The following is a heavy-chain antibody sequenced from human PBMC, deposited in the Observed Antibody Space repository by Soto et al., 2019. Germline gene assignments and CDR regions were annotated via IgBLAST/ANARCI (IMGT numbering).Heavy chain of an antibody. Sequence: EASVKVSCKASGYTFTGYYMHWVRQAPGQGLEWMGWINPNSGGTNYAQKFQGWVTMTRDTSISTTYMELSRLRSDDTAVYYCARDLYYYGSGSMGYWGQGTLVTVSS. J-gene: IGHJ4*02. CDR2: INPNSGGT. V-gene: IGHV1-2*04. D-gene: IGHD3-10*01. CDR1: GYTFTGYY. CDR3: ARDLYYYGSGSMGY.